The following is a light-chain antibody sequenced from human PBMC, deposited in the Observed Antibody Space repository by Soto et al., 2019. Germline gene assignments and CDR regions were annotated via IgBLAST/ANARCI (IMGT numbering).Light chain of an antibody. Sequence: SYELTQPPSVSVAPGQTARITCGGTNIGSKSVHWYQQKPGQAPVLVVYDDSDRPSGIPERFSGSNSGNTATLTISRVEAGDEADYYCQVWDSSSVRVVFGGGTKLTVL. CDR2: DDS. J-gene: IGLJ2*01. CDR1: NIGSKS. V-gene: IGLV3-21*02. CDR3: QVWDSSSVRVV.